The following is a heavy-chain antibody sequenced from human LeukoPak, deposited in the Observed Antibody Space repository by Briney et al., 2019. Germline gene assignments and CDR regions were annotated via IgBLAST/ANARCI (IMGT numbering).Heavy chain of an antibody. CDR1: GLTFSSYS. D-gene: IGHD6-19*01. J-gene: IGHJ3*02. Sequence: PGGSLRLSCAASGLTFSSYSMNWVRQAPGKGLEWVSSISSSSSYIYYADSVKGRFTISRDNAKNSLYLQMNSLRAEDTAVYYCARVSVAYTVLDAFDIWGQGTMVTVSS. CDR3: ARVSVAYTVLDAFDI. V-gene: IGHV3-21*01. CDR2: ISSSSSYI.